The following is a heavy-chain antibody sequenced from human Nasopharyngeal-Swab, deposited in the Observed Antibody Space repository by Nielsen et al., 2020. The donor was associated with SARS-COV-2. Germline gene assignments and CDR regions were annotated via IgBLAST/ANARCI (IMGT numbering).Heavy chain of an antibody. D-gene: IGHD1-26*01. J-gene: IGHJ4*02. V-gene: IGHV4-4*02. CDR1: GDSISTDNW. Sequence: SETLSLTCGVSGDSISTDNWWSWVRQPPGKALEWIGEIHHSGNTNYNPSLTSRVYMSVDKSKNQFSLAVTSVTAADTAFYYCARLFSNSGKYFRFDYWGQGALVTVSS. CDR2: IHHSGNT. CDR3: ARLFSNSGKYFRFDY.